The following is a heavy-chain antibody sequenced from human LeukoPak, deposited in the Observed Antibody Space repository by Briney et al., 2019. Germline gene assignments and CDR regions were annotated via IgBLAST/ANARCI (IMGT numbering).Heavy chain of an antibody. CDR1: GFTFSIYW. Sequence: GGSLRLSCAASGFTFSIYWMSWVRQAPGKGLEWVANIKQDGSEKYYVDSVKGRYTISRDNAKNLLYLQMNSLRAEDTAVYYCARDENYYGSGSYAYYFDYWGQGTLATVSS. D-gene: IGHD3-10*01. CDR3: ARDENYYGSGSYAYYFDY. J-gene: IGHJ4*02. CDR2: IKQDGSEK. V-gene: IGHV3-7*01.